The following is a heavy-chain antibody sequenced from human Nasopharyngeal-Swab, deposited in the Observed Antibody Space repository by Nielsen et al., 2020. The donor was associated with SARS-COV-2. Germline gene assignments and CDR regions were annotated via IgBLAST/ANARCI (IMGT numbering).Heavy chain of an antibody. CDR1: GFSLSTNGVG. V-gene: IGHV2-5*02. J-gene: IGHJ6*03. Sequence: SGPTLVKPTQTLTLTCPFSGFSLSTNGVGVGWIRQPPGKALEWLGVIYWDDDKRYSPSLRSRLTITKDTSKNQVVLTMTNMDPVDTATYYCAHRRGSQAAMDVWGKGTTVTVSS. CDR3: AHRRGSQAAMDV. CDR2: IYWDDDK.